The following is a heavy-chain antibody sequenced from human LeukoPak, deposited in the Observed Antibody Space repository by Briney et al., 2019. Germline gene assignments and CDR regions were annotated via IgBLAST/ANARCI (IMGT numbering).Heavy chain of an antibody. J-gene: IGHJ4*02. CDR2: INHSGST. D-gene: IGHD1-7*01. CDR1: GGSLSGYY. V-gene: IGHV4-34*01. CDR3: AIWGLELNY. Sequence: SETLSLTCAVYGGSLSGYYWSWIRQPPGKGLEWIGEINHSGSTNYNPSLKSRVTISVDTSKNQFSLKLSSVTAADTAVYYCAIWGLELNYWGQGTLVTVSS.